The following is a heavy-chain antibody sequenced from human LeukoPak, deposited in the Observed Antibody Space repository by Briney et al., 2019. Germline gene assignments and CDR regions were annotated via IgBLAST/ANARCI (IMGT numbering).Heavy chain of an antibody. D-gene: IGHD4-17*01. V-gene: IGHV4-34*01. CDR1: GFTFSSYS. J-gene: IGHJ4*02. Sequence: GSLRLSCAASGFTFSSYSMNWVRQPPGKGLEWIGEINHSGSTNYNPSLKSRVTISVDTSKNQFSLKLSSVTAADTAVYYCASTLYGDYYFDYWGQGTLVTVSS. CDR2: INHSGST. CDR3: ASTLYGDYYFDY.